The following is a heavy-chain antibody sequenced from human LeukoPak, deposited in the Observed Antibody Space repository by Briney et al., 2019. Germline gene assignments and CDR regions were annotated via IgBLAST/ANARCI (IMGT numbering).Heavy chain of an antibody. V-gene: IGHV1-3*01. D-gene: IGHD5-24*01. J-gene: IGHJ4*02. CDR3: ARTRRDGYQFDY. CDR2: INAGNGNT. CDR1: GYTFTSYA. Sequence: ASVKVSCKASGYTFTSYATHWVRQAPGQRLEWMGWINAGNGNTEYSQKFQGRVTITRDTSASTAYMELSSLRSKDTAVYYCARTRRDGYQFDYWGQGTLVTVSS.